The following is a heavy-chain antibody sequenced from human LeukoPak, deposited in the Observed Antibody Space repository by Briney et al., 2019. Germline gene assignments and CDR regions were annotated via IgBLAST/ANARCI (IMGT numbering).Heavy chain of an antibody. CDR2: ISYDGSDK. CDR1: GFTFSNDG. D-gene: IGHD3-22*01. J-gene: IGHJ4*02. Sequence: PGGSLRLSCAASGFTFSNDGMHWVRQAPGRGLEWVALISYDGSDKHYADSVKGRFTVSRDNSKNTLYLQMNSLRAEDTAVYYCARARNNYDSSGFSALDYWGQGTLVTVSS. CDR3: ARARNNYDSSGFSALDY. V-gene: IGHV3-30*03.